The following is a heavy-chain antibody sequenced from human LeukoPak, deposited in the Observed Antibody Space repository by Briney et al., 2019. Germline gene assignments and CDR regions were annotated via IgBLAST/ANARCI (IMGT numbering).Heavy chain of an antibody. CDR1: GFTFSTCW. CDR2: INSDGST. Sequence: PGRSLRLSCAASGFTFSTCWMHWVRHAPGKGLVWVSRINSDGSTHYADSVKGRFTISRDNAKNTLYLQMDSLRADDTAVYYCATFKGGNSVWGQGTLVTVSS. J-gene: IGHJ4*02. D-gene: IGHD4-23*01. CDR3: ATFKGGNSV. V-gene: IGHV3-74*01.